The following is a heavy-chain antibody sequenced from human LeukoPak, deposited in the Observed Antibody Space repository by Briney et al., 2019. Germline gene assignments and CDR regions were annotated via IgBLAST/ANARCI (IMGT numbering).Heavy chain of an antibody. D-gene: IGHD3-22*01. Sequence: GGSLRLSCAASGFTFSSYGMHWVRQAPGKGLEWVAVISYDGSNKYYADSVKGRFAISRDNSKNTLYLQMSSLRAEDTAVYYCAKIPGYDSSGYYYGPPDWGQGTLVTVSS. CDR2: ISYDGSNK. V-gene: IGHV3-30*18. CDR1: GFTFSSYG. CDR3: AKIPGYDSSGYYYGPPD. J-gene: IGHJ4*02.